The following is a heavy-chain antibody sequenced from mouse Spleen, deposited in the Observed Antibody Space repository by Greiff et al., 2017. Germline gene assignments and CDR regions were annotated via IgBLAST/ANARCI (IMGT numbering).Heavy chain of an antibody. J-gene: IGHJ1*01. CDR3: ARADGYYSHWYFDV. Sequence: EVKLVESEGGLVQPGSSMKLSCTASGFTFSDYYMAWVRQVPEKGLEWVANINYDGSSTYYLDSLKSRFIISRDNAKNILYLQMSSLKSEDTATYYCARADGYYSHWYFDVWGAGTTVTVSS. CDR2: INYDGSST. CDR1: GFTFSDYY. D-gene: IGHD2-3*01. V-gene: IGHV5-16*01.